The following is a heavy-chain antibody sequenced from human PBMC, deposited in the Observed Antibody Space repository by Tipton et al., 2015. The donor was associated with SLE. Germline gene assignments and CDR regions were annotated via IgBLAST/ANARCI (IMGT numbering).Heavy chain of an antibody. CDR3: ATHDFWSGPEYFDL. V-gene: IGHV3-23*01. J-gene: IGHJ2*01. CDR1: GFTFSSYA. CDR2: ISGSGGST. D-gene: IGHD3-3*01. Sequence: GSLRLSCAASGFTFSSYAMSWVRQAPGKGLEWVSAISGSGGSTYYADSVKGRFTISRDNSKNTLYLQMDSLRAEDTAVYYCATHDFWSGPEYFDLWGRGTLVTVSS.